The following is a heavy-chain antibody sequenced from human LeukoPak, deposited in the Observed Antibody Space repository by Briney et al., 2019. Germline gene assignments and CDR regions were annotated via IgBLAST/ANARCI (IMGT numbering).Heavy chain of an antibody. CDR2: INPNSGGT. CDR3: ARAAHSGYDPLLGYYYYGDV. Sequence: ASVMVSRKASGYTFTGYYMHWVRQAPGQGLEWMGWINPNSGGTNYAQKFQGWVTMTRDTSISTAYMELSRLRSNDTAVYYCARAAHSGYDPLLGYYYYGDVWGQGTTVTVSS. D-gene: IGHD5-12*01. V-gene: IGHV1-2*04. J-gene: IGHJ6*03. CDR1: GYTFTGYY.